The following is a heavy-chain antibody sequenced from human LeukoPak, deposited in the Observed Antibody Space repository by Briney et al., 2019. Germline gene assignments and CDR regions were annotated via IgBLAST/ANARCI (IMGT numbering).Heavy chain of an antibody. CDR1: GGSISSGDYY. V-gene: IGHV4-30-4*01. CDR3: ARGVLTGYSDY. CDR2: IYYSGST. Sequence: PSETLFLTCTVSGGSISSGDYYWSWIRQPPGKGLEWIGYIYYSGSTYYNPSLKSRVTISVDTSKNQFSLKLSSVTAADTAVYYRARGVLTGYSDYWGQGTLVTVSS. J-gene: IGHJ4*02. D-gene: IGHD3-9*01.